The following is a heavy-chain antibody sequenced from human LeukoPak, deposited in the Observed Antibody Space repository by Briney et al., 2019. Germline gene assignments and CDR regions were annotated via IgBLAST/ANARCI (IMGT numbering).Heavy chain of an antibody. V-gene: IGHV3-23*01. J-gene: IGHJ4*02. CDR3: ARGPYCGGGSCFTTGLFDF. Sequence: GGSLRLSCAASGITFSSYAMSWVRQAPGKGLEWVSAISGSGRSTYYADSVKGRFTISRDNSKNTLYLQVNSLRAEDTAVYYCARGPYCGGGSCFTTGLFDFWGQGTLVTLSS. CDR2: ISGSGRST. D-gene: IGHD2-15*01. CDR1: GITFSSYA.